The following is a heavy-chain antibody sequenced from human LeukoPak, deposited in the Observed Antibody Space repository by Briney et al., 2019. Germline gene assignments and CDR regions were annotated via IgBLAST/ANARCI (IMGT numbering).Heavy chain of an antibody. J-gene: IGHJ4*02. D-gene: IGHD5-12*01. Sequence: SETLSLTCTVSGGPISSYYWSWIRQPPGKGLEWIGYIYYSGSTNYNPSPKSRVTISVDTSKNQFSLKLSSVTAADTAVYYCARQRRGYSGYDYWGQGTLVTVSS. CDR3: ARQRRGYSGYDY. CDR1: GGPISSYY. V-gene: IGHV4-59*08. CDR2: IYYSGST.